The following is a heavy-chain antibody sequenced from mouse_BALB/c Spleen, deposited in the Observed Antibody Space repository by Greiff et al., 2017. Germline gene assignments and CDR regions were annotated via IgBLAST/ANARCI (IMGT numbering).Heavy chain of an antibody. D-gene: IGHD1-1*01. CDR3: ARGYYGSSYFAY. V-gene: IGHV5-4*02. CDR1: GFTFSDYY. J-gene: IGHJ3*01. Sequence: EVKLMESGGGLVKPGGSLKLSCAASGFTFSDYYMYWVRQTPEKRLEWVATISDGGSYTYYPDSVKGRFTISRDNAKNNLYLQMSSLKSEDTAMYYCARGYYGSSYFAYWGQGTLVTVSA. CDR2: ISDGGSYT.